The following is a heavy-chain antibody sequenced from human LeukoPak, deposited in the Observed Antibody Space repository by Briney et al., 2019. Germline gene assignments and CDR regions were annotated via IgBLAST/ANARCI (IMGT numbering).Heavy chain of an antibody. J-gene: IGHJ4*02. D-gene: IGHD2-2*01. Sequence: GGSLRLSCVASEFIFSNYWMSWVRQGPGEGPEWVANINQGGSEKYYVDSVRGRFTISRDNAKKSLDLQMNSLRVEDTATYYCARLAVPPGNRGWYYEDWGQGTLVTVSS. CDR2: INQGGSEK. CDR3: ARLAVPPGNRGWYYED. V-gene: IGHV3-7*03. CDR1: EFIFSNYW.